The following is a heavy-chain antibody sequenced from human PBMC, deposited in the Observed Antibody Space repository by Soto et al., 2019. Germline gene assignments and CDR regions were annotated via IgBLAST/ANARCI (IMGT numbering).Heavy chain of an antibody. J-gene: IGHJ6*03. V-gene: IGHV4-34*01. D-gene: IGHD3-10*01. CDR2: INDSGST. CDR3: ARSLLLWFGELSRRGGYYYYMDV. Sequence: QVQLQQWGAGLLKPSETLSLTCAVYGGSFSGYYWSWIRQTPGEGLEWRGEINDSGSTNYNPSFKSRFTVLVDTPTNQFSLNVSSAPAAAAAVYYCARSLLLWFGELSRRGGYYYYMDVWGKGTTVTVSS. CDR1: GGSFSGYY.